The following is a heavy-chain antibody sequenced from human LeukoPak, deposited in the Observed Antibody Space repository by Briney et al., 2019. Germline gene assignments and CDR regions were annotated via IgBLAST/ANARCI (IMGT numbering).Heavy chain of an antibody. D-gene: IGHD3-3*01. CDR3: ARGNSNWIGTIFKFDY. V-gene: IGHV4-39*07. Sequence: SETLSLTCTVSGGSISSSSYYWGRIRQPPGKGLEWIGSIYYSGSTYYNPSLKSRVTISVDTSKNQFSLKLSSVTAADTAVYYCARGNSNWIGTIFKFDYWGQGTLVTVSS. CDR2: IYYSGST. J-gene: IGHJ4*02. CDR1: GGSISSSSYY.